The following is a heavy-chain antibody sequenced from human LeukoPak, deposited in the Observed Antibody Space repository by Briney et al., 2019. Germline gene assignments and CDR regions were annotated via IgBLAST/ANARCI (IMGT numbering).Heavy chain of an antibody. Sequence: AAVKVSFKSSGYTFTGYYMHWVRQAPGQGLEWMGWINPNSGGTNYSQKVQGRVTMTRHMSISTAYMELSRLRSDDTAVYYCERDLRRITMVRGQLDYWRQGTLVTVSS. D-gene: IGHD3-10*01. CDR2: INPNSGGT. CDR1: GYTFTGYY. J-gene: IGHJ4*02. CDR3: ERDLRRITMVRGQLDY. V-gene: IGHV1-2*02.